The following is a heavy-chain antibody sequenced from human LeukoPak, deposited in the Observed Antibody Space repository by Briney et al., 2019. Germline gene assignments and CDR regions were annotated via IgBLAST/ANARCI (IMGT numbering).Heavy chain of an antibody. J-gene: IGHJ4*01. Sequence: PSETLSLTCPVSGGSINSSTYFWGWIRQPPGKGLEWIASIHSSGSTHYNPSLRSRVTISVDTSKNQFSLKLTSVTAADTAVYYCARCPGAWKTLGSRPGYFDHWGHGTLVTVSS. CDR3: ARCPGAWKTLGSRPGYFDH. CDR2: IHSSGST. V-gene: IGHV4-39*07. CDR1: GGSINSSTYF. D-gene: IGHD1-1*01.